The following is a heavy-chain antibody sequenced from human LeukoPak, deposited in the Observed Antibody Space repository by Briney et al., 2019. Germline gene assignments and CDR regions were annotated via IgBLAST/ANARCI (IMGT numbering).Heavy chain of an antibody. D-gene: IGHD3-3*01. CDR3: ATDRITIFGVVTMGY. Sequence: ASVKVSCKVSGYTLTELSMHWVRQAPGKGLEWMGGFDPEDGETIYAQKFQGRVTMTEDTSTDTAYMELSSLRSEDTAVNYCATDRITIFGVVTMGYWGQGTLVTVSS. J-gene: IGHJ4*02. V-gene: IGHV1-24*01. CDR1: GYTLTELS. CDR2: FDPEDGET.